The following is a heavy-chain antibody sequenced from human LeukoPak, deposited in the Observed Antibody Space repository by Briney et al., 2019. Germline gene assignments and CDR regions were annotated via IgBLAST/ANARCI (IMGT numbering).Heavy chain of an antibody. CDR2: VFYSGTT. J-gene: IGHJ5*02. CDR3: ARVSKGTYYDIWSGYSDWFDP. Sequence: SETLSLTCNVSGGSISITNNYWGWIRQAPGKGLEWLGTVFYSGTTYYNSSLKSRLIISVDTSRTQFSLILSSMTAADTAVYYCARVSKGTYYDIWSGYSDWFDPWGQRTLVTVSS. CDR1: GGSISITNNY. V-gene: IGHV4-39*01. D-gene: IGHD3-3*01.